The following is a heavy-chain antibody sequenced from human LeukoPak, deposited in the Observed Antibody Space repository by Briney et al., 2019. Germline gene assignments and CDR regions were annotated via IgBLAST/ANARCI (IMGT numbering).Heavy chain of an antibody. Sequence: SETLSLTCAVYGGSFSGYYWSWIRQPPGKGLEWIGEINHSGSTNYNPSLKSRVTISVDTSKNQFSLKLSSVTAADTAVYYCAREGGRFLEWFLGRSREYYFDYWGQGTLVTVSS. J-gene: IGHJ4*02. V-gene: IGHV4-34*01. CDR1: GGSFSGYY. CDR2: INHSGST. D-gene: IGHD3-3*01. CDR3: AREGGRFLEWFLGRSREYYFDY.